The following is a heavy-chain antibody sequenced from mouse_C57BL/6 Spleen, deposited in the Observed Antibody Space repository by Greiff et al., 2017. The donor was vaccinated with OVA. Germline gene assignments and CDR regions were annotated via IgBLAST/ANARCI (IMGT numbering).Heavy chain of an antibody. CDR1: GFNFKDDY. Sequence: EVKLMESGAELVRPGASVKLSCTASGFNFKDDYMHWVKQRPEQGLEWIGWIDPENGDTEYASKFQGKATITADTSSNTAYLQLSSLTSEDTAVYYCTHGSSYAMDYWGQGTSVTVSS. CDR3: THGSSYAMDY. CDR2: IDPENGDT. D-gene: IGHD1-1*01. J-gene: IGHJ4*01. V-gene: IGHV14-4*01.